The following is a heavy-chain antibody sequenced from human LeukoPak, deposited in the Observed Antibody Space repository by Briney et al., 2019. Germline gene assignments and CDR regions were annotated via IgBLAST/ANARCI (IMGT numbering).Heavy chain of an antibody. D-gene: IGHD2-15*01. V-gene: IGHV3-30*03. Sequence: GGSLRLSCAASGFIFSSYGMHWVRQAPGKGLEWVAVISYDGINKYYADSVKGRFTISRDNSKNTLYLQMNSLRAEDTAVYYCVRAVVVAPRWYYYDYWGQGSLVTVSS. CDR2: ISYDGINK. CDR3: VRAVVVAPRWYYYDY. CDR1: GFIFSSYG. J-gene: IGHJ4*02.